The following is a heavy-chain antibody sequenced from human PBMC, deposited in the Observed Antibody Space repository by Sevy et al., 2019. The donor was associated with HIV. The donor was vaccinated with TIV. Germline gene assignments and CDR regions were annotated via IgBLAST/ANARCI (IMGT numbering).Heavy chain of an antibody. CDR3: AKRPTAA. CDR2: IQVDGGEK. J-gene: IGHJ5*02. V-gene: IGHV3-30*02. Sequence: GGSLRLSCAASGFTLSDSGVHWVRQAPGKGLEWVAFIQVDGGEKFYTDSVKDRFTISRDSSKSTVYLQMNSLRGEDTAVYYCAKRPTAAWGQGTLVTVSS. CDR1: GFTLSDSG.